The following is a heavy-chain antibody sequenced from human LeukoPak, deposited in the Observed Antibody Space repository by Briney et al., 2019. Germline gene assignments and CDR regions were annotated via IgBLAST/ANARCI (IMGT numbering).Heavy chain of an antibody. D-gene: IGHD4-17*01. CDR3: AKDILRWSFDY. CDR2: IGGDSMT. J-gene: IGHJ4*02. V-gene: IGHV3-23*01. Sequence: PGGSLRLSCAASGFTLSSNAMSWVRQAPGKGLEWVSGIGGDSMTHYADSVEGRFTISRDTSKNMLYLQMNNLRAEDTAVYYCAKDILRWSFDYWGQGTLVTVSS. CDR1: GFTLSSNA.